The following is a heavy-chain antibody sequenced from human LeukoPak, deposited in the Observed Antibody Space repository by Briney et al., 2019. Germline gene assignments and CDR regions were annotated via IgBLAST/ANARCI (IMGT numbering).Heavy chain of an antibody. CDR1: GGTFSSYA. CDR3: AITYYYDSSGYYPLDY. D-gene: IGHD3-22*01. Sequence: SAKVSCKASGGTFSSYAISWVRQAPGQGLEWMGGIIPIFGTANYAQKFQGRVTITTDESTSTAYMELSSLRSEDTAVYYCAITYYYDSSGYYPLDYWGQGTLVTVSS. CDR2: IIPIFGTA. V-gene: IGHV1-69*05. J-gene: IGHJ4*02.